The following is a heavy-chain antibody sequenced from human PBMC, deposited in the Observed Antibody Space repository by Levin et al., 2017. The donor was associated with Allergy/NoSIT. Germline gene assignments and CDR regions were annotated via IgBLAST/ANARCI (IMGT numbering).Heavy chain of an antibody. D-gene: IGHD4-23*01. CDR3: ATTTVEYYDYGMGV. CDR2: IWSDGSNK. CDR1: GFTFSRYG. J-gene: IGHJ6*02. V-gene: IGHV3-33*08. Sequence: GESLKISCAASGFTFSRYGMHWVRQAPGKGLEWVAVIWSDGSNKYYTDSVRGRFTISRDNSKNTLDLQMISLRAEDTAVYYCATTTVEYYDYGMGVWGQGTTVTVSS.